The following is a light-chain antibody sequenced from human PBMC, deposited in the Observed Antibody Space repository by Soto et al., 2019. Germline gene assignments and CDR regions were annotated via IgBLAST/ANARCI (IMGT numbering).Light chain of an antibody. CDR2: DAC. CDR3: QQYNSYRT. Sequence: ESLKIPAVSTSFTSKRDRVTITCRASQSISSWWAWYQQNPGKAPKRLIYDACSLESGVRSRFSGSGSGTEFTLTISCLQPDDFSTYYCQQYNSYRTFGQGAKV. V-gene: IGKV1-5*01. J-gene: IGKJ1*01. CDR1: QSISSW.